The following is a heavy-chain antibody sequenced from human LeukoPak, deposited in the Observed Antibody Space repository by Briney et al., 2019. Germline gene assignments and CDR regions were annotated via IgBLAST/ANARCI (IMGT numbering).Heavy chain of an antibody. CDR1: GFTFSSYA. V-gene: IGHV3-23*01. CDR3: AKGFGVVIMAGEDY. Sequence: AGGSLRLSCAASGFTFSSYAMSWVRQAPGKGLEWVSAISGSGGSTYYADSVKGRFTISRDNSKNTLYLQMNSLRAEDTAVYYCAKGFGVVIMAGEDYWGQGTLVTVSS. CDR2: ISGSGGST. J-gene: IGHJ4*02. D-gene: IGHD3-3*01.